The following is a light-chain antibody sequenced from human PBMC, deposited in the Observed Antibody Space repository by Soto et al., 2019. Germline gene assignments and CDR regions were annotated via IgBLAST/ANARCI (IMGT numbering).Light chain of an antibody. V-gene: IGKV1-39*01. CDR2: VAS. J-gene: IGKJ5*01. CDR1: QNIINY. CDR3: QQSYNAPIP. Sequence: DIQMTQSPSSLSASVGDRVTITCRASQNIINYLNWYQQKPGKAPQLLIYVASRLESGVPSRFSGSGSGTDFTLTISSLQPEDFATYYCQQSYNAPIPFGQGTRLDI.